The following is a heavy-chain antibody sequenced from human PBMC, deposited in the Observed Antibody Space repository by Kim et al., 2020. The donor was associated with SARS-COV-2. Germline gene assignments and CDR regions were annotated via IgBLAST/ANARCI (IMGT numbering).Heavy chain of an antibody. CDR1: GGSISSYY. J-gene: IGHJ4*02. D-gene: IGHD6-19*01. Sequence: SETLSLTCTVSGGSISSYYWSWIRQPPGKGLEWIAYIYYSGSTNYNPSLKSRVTISVDTSKNQFSLKLSSVTAADTAVYYCARGLGYFDYWGQGTLVTVS. CDR3: ARGLGYFDY. V-gene: IGHV4-59*13. CDR2: IYYSGST.